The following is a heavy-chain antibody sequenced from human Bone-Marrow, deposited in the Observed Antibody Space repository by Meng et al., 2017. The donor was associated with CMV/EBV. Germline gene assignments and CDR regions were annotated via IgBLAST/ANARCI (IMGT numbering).Heavy chain of an antibody. J-gene: IGHJ3*01. V-gene: IGHV4-39*01. CDR3: AIVPAAIPGV. CDR1: GGSISSSSYY. CDR2: IYYSGST. Sequence: SETLSLTCTVSGGSISSSSYYWGWIRQPPGKGLEWIGSIYYSGSTYYNPSLKSRVTISVDTSKNQFSLKLSSVTAADTAVYYCAIVPAAIPGVWGQGTMVTV. D-gene: IGHD2-2*02.